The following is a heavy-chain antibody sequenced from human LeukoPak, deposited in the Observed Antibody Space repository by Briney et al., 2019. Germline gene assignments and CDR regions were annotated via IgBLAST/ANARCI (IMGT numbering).Heavy chain of an antibody. CDR2: IYYSGST. D-gene: IGHD1-26*01. J-gene: IGHJ3*02. CDR3: ARYIVSYPHDAFDI. V-gene: IGHV4-59*01. CDR1: GGSISSYY. Sequence: PSETLSLTCTVSGGSISSYYWSWIRQPPGKGLEWVGYIYYSGSTSYNPSLKSRVTISVDTSKKQFSLKLSSVTAADTAFYYCARYIVSYPHDAFDIWGQGTMVTVSS.